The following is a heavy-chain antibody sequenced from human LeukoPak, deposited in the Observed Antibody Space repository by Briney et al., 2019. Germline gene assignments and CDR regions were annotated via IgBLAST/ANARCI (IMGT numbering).Heavy chain of an antibody. V-gene: IGHV4-39*01. J-gene: IGHJ6*03. CDR2: IYYSGST. CDR1: GGSISSSSYY. Sequence: SETLSLTCTVSGGSISSSSYYWGWIRQPPGKGLEWIGSIYYSGSTYYNPSLKSRVTISVDTSKNQFSLKLSSVTAADTAVYYCARRVTIFGVDRAYYYMDAWGKGTTVTVSS. CDR3: ARRVTIFGVDRAYYYMDA. D-gene: IGHD3-3*01.